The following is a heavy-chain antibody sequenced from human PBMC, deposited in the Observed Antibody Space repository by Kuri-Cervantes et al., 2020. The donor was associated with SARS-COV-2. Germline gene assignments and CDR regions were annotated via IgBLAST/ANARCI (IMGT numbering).Heavy chain of an antibody. CDR1: GFLFSASA. J-gene: IGHJ5*02. V-gene: IGHV3-73*01. CDR3: ARGGNDFWSGYPTTNWFDP. D-gene: IGHD3-3*01. Sequence: GESLKISCEVSGFLFSASAIHWVRQGSGKGLEWVGRVRGKANNYATAYAASVKGRFTISSDDSKNMAYLQMNSLKTEDTALYYCARGGNDFWSGYPTTNWFDPWGQGTLVTVSS. CDR2: VRGKANNYAT.